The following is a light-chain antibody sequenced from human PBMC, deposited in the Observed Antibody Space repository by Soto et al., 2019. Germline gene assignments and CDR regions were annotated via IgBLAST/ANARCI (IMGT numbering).Light chain of an antibody. V-gene: IGKV3-11*01. CDR2: DAS. CDR1: QSVSSY. CDR3: QQRSNWPTT. Sequence: EIVLTQSPATLSLSPGERATLSCRASQSVSSYLAWYQQKPGQAPSLLIYDASNRATGIPVRFSGSGSGTDFTLTISSLEPEDFAVYYCQQRSNWPTTFGQGTKVEIK. J-gene: IGKJ1*01.